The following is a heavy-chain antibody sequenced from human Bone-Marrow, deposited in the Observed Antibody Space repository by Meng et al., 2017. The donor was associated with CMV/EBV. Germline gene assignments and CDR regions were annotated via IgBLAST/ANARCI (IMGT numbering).Heavy chain of an antibody. V-gene: IGHV3-30*04. Sequence: CAASGFTFSSYAMHWVRQAPGKGLEWVAVISYDGSNKYYADSVKGRFTISRDNSKSTLYLQMNSLRAEDTAVYYCARGVAAAGYFDYWGQGTLVTVSS. CDR1: GFTFSSYA. CDR3: ARGVAAAGYFDY. CDR2: ISYDGSNK. J-gene: IGHJ4*02. D-gene: IGHD2-15*01.